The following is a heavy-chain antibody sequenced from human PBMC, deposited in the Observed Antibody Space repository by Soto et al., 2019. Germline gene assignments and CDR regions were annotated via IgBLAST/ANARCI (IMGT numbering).Heavy chain of an antibody. D-gene: IGHD6-6*01. CDR3: AHREDSSKYEY. CDR2: VYWNDEK. J-gene: IGHJ4*02. V-gene: IGHV2-5*01. CDR1: GFPLNSNRVG. Sequence: SGPTLVNPTQTLTLTCTCSGFPLNSNRVGVAWIRQPPGKALEWLGIVYWNDEKRYSTSLKNRLTITKDTSTSQVFLKMTNMDSADTGTYFCAHREDSSKYEYWVPGILVTVSS.